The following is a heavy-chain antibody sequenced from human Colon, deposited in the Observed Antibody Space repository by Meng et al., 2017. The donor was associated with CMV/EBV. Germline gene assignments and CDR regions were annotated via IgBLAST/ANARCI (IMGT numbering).Heavy chain of an antibody. D-gene: IGHD4-11*01. V-gene: IGHV3-30*02. CDR2: IRYDGSNK. J-gene: IGHJ5*02. CDR1: GFTFSNYA. CDR3: AKDIGPVTPHWFDP. Sequence: GGSLRLSCAASGFTFSNYAMHWVRQAPGKGLEWVAFIRYDGSNKYYADSVKGRFTISRDNSKNTLYLQMNSLRAEDTAVYYCAKDIGPVTPHWFDPWGQGTLVTVSS.